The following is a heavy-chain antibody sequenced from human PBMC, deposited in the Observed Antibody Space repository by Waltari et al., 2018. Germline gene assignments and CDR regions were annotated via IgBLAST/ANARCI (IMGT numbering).Heavy chain of an antibody. V-gene: IGHV4-39*02. CDR1: GDSISSSSYY. D-gene: IGHD2-15*01. J-gene: IGHJ4*02. Sequence: QLQLQESGPGLVKASETLSLTCTVSGDSISSSSYYWGWVRQPPGQGLEWIGNMYYSGRTYHTPTLRSRVTISGDTSKSQFSLKLSSVTAAATTIYYCVRDARTTSGGKHFDHWGQGMLVTVSP. CDR3: VRDARTTSGGKHFDH. CDR2: MYYSGRT.